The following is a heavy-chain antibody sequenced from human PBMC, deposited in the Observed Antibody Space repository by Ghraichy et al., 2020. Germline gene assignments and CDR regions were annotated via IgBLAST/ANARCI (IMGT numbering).Heavy chain of an antibody. D-gene: IGHD3-10*01. V-gene: IGHV3-64*01. J-gene: IGHJ4*02. CDR3: ARGLSMVRGVITD. CDR1: GFTFSSYA. CDR2: ISSNGGNT. Sequence: ETLRLSCAASGFTFSSYAMHWVRQAPGKGLEYVSAISSNGGNTYYANSVKGRFTISRDNSKNTLYLQMGSLRAEDMAVYYCARGLSMVRGVITDWGQGTLVTVSS.